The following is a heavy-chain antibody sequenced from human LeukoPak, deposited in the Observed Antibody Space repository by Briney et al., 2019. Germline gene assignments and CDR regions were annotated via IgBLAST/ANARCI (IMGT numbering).Heavy chain of an antibody. CDR1: GYTFTSYG. CDR3: ARGSTSPYYYDSSGYRVLDY. J-gene: IGHJ4*02. CDR2: ISAYNGNT. Sequence: ASVKVSCKASGYTFTSYGISWVRQAPGQGLEWMGWISAYNGNTNYAQKLQGRVTMTTDTSTSTAYMELRSLRSDDTAVYYCARGSTSPYYYDSSGYRVLDYWGQGTLVTVSS. D-gene: IGHD3-22*01. V-gene: IGHV1-18*01.